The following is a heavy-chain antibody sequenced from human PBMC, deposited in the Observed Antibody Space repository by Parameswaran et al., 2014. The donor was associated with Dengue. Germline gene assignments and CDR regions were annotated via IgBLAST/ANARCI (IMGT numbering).Heavy chain of an antibody. Sequence: VRQAPGQGLEWMGWISAYNGNTNYAQKLQGGVTMTRDTSISTAYMELSRLRSDDTAVYYCARDPYSSGYPDYWGQGTLVTVSS. J-gene: IGHJ4*02. CDR3: ARDPYSSGYPDY. D-gene: IGHD6-19*01. CDR2: ISAYNGNT. V-gene: IGHV1-2*02.